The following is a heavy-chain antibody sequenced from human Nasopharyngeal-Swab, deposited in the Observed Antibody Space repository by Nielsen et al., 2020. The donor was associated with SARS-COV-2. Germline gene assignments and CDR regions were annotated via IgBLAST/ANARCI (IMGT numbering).Heavy chain of an antibody. J-gene: IGHJ3*02. V-gene: IGHV3-23*01. Sequence: GESLKISCAASGFTFSTYAMTWVRQAPGKGLEWVSTIDAGGGNTWYADSVKGRFTISRDNSKNTLYLQMNSLRAEDTAVYYCAKSSDIWGQGTMVTVSS. CDR2: IDAGGGNT. D-gene: IGHD6-6*01. CDR1: GFTFSTYA. CDR3: AKSSDI.